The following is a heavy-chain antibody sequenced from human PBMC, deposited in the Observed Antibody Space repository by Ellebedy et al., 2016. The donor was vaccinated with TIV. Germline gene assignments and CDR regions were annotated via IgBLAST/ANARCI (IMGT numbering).Heavy chain of an antibody. CDR2: IWSDGSSK. J-gene: IGHJ3*01. D-gene: IGHD2-15*01. V-gene: IGHV3-33*01. CDR3: ARGGYCGSTSCAPADAFDV. CDR1: GFPFSTYV. Sequence: GGSLRLSCAASGFPFSTYVMHWVRQAPGKGLEWAAVIWSDGSSKYYADSVKGRFTISGDSSKNTVYLQMTSLRADDTAVYYCARGGYCGSTSCAPADAFDVWGPGTEVTISS.